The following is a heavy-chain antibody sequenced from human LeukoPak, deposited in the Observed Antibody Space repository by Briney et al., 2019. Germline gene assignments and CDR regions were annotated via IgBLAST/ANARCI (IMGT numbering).Heavy chain of an antibody. V-gene: IGHV5-51*01. CDR1: GYSFTTYW. CDR2: VYPGDSET. J-gene: IGHJ6*03. D-gene: IGHD1-26*01. CDR3: ARRKGGSYSDYYYYMDV. Sequence: GESLQISCKASGYSFTTYWIAWVRQMPGKGLEWMGIVYPGDSETRYSPSFQGQVTISADKSISTAYLQWSSLKASDTAMYYCARRKGGSYSDYYYYMDVWGKGTTVTVSS.